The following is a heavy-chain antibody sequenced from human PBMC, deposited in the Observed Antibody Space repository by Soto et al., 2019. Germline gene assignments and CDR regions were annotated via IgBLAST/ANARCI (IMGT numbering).Heavy chain of an antibody. J-gene: IGHJ3*02. CDR3: ARDVSPGISNLYLDAFDI. CDR2: IKEDGSAK. V-gene: IGHV3-7*03. CDR1: GFAFSSSW. Sequence: EVQLVESGGGLVHPGGSLRLSCEASGFAFSSSWMTWVRQVPGKGLEWVANIKEDGSAKSYLDSVRGRFTISRDNAKNSLYLQMDSLRDEDTALYYCARDVSPGISNLYLDAFDIWGQGTMVTVSS. D-gene: IGHD3-16*01.